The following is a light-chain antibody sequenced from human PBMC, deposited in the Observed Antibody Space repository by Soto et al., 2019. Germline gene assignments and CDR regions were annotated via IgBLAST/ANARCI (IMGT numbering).Light chain of an antibody. CDR1: QSISSY. CDR2: AAT. J-gene: IGKJ5*01. V-gene: IGKV1-39*01. CDR3: QQSYSTPQIT. Sequence: DIQMTQSPSSLSASVGDGVTITCRASQSISSYLNWYQQKVGKAPKLLIYAATSLQSGVPSRFSGSGSGTDFTLTISSLQPEDFATYYCQQSYSTPQITLGQGTRLEIK.